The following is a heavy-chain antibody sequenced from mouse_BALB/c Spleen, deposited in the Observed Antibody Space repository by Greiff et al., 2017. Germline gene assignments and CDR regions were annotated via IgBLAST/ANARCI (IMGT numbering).Heavy chain of an antibody. V-gene: IGHV5-6-5*01. Sequence: EVKLMESGGGLVKPGGSLKLSCAASGFTFSSYAMSWVRQTPEKRLEWVASISSGGSTYYPDSVKGRFTISRDNARNILYLQMSSLRSEDTAMYYCARDDYGWDHFDYWGQGTTLTVSS. CDR1: GFTFSSYA. J-gene: IGHJ2*01. CDR2: ISSGGST. D-gene: IGHD2-4*01. CDR3: ARDDYGWDHFDY.